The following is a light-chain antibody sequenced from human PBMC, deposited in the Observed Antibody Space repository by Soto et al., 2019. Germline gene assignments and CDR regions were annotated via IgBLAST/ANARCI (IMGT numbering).Light chain of an antibody. J-gene: IGKJ1*01. CDR1: QSVSSSY. Sequence: EIVLTQSPGTLSLSPGERVTLSCRASQSVSSSYLAWYQQKLGQAPRLLIYGASSRATGIPDRFSGSRSGTDFTLTISRLEPEDVAVYYCQQYDSSPGTFGQGTKVELK. CDR3: QQYDSSPGT. V-gene: IGKV3-20*01. CDR2: GAS.